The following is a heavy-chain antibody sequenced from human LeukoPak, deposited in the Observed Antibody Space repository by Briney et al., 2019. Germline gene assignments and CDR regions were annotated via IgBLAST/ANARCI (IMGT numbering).Heavy chain of an antibody. CDR1: GFTFSSCV. D-gene: IGHD1-26*01. CDR3: AKGVGASYYFDY. V-gene: IGHV3-23*01. CDR2: ISDSGDRT. Sequence: GSLRLSCAASGFTFSSCVMNWVRQAPGKGLEWVSAISDSGDRTSYADSVKGRFTISRDNSETTLYLQMNSLRAEDTAVYYCAKGVGASYYFDYWGRGTLVTVSS. J-gene: IGHJ4*02.